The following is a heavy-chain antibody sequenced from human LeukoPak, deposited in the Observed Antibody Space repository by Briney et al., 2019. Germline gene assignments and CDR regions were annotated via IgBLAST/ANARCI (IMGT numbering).Heavy chain of an antibody. CDR1: GYSISSHY. CDR2: IYYSGST. J-gene: IGHJ4*02. CDR3: ARGGNYIYHSDY. Sequence: PSETLSLTCSVSGYSISSHYWNWIRQPPGKGLEWIGYIYYSGSTNYNPTLKSRATTSMDTSKNQFFLKLTSVTAADTAVYYCARGGNYIYHSDYWGQGTLVTVSS. D-gene: IGHD5-24*01. V-gene: IGHV4-59*11.